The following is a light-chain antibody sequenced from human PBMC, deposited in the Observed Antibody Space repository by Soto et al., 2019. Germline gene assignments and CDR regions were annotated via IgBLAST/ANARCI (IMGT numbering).Light chain of an antibody. CDR2: GAS. Sequence: LTQSPGTLSLSPGERATLSCRASQNVSSNLXVWXXQXPXXXPXXLIYGASSRATGIPDRFSGSGSGTEFSLTIRRLEPDDFAVYYCQKYGNFWTFGQGTKVDI. V-gene: IGKV3-20*01. CDR1: QNVSSNL. J-gene: IGKJ1*01. CDR3: QKYGNFWT.